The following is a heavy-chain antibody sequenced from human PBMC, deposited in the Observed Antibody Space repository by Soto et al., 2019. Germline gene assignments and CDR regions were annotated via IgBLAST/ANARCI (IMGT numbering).Heavy chain of an antibody. CDR1: GFTFSSYG. V-gene: IGHV3-33*01. Sequence: QVQLVESGGGVVQPGRSLRLSCAASGFTFSSYGMHWVRQAPGKGLEWVAVIWYDGSNKYYVDSVKGRFTISRDNSKNTLYLQMNSLRAEDTAVYYCARGSSGYFIAEYFQHWGQGTLVTVSS. D-gene: IGHD3-22*01. J-gene: IGHJ1*01. CDR3: ARGSSGYFIAEYFQH. CDR2: IWYDGSNK.